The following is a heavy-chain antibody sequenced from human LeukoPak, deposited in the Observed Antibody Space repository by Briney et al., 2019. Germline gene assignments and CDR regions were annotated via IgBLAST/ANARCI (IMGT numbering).Heavy chain of an antibody. CDR1: GGSISSHY. D-gene: IGHD3-3*01. CDR3: ATSLNYYDFWSGYPTYYFDY. Sequence: SETLSLTCTVSGGSISSHYGSWIRQPPGKGLEWIGYIYYSGSTNYNPSLKSRVTISVDTSKNQFSLKLSSVTAADTAVYYCATSLNYYDFWSGYPTYYFDYWGQGTLVTVSS. CDR2: IYYSGST. J-gene: IGHJ4*02. V-gene: IGHV4-59*11.